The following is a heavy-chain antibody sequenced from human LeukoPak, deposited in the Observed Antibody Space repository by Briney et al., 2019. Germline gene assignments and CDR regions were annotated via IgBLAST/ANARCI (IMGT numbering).Heavy chain of an antibody. CDR2: IIPIFGKA. V-gene: IGHV1-69*05. CDR3: ARDKLVDIVATITTGYFDY. CDR1: GGTFSSYA. J-gene: IGHJ4*02. Sequence: GASVKVSCKASGGTFSSYAISWVRQAPGQGLEWMGGIIPIFGKANYAQKFQGRVTITTDESTSTAYMELSSLRSEDTAVYYCARDKLVDIVATITTGYFDYWGQGTLVTVSS. D-gene: IGHD5-12*01.